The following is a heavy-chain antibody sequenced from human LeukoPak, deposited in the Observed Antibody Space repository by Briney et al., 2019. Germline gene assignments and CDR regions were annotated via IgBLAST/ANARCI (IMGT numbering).Heavy chain of an antibody. CDR1: GFTFTTYG. V-gene: IGHV3-30*02. J-gene: IGHJ3*02. Sequence: PGGSLRLSCAASGFTFTTYGMHWVRQAPGKGLEWVAFIRYDGSNKYYADSVKGRFTISRDNSKNTLYLQMNSLRAEDTAVYYCAGGSAHIGAFDIWGQGTMVTVSS. D-gene: IGHD1-26*01. CDR3: AGGSAHIGAFDI. CDR2: IRYDGSNK.